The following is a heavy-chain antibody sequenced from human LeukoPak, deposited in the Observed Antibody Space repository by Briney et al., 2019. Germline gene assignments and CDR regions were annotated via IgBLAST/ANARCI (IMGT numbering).Heavy chain of an antibody. J-gene: IGHJ5*02. CDR1: GGSFSGYY. Sequence: PSETLSLTCAVYGGSFSGYYWSWLRQRPGKGLEWIGEINHSGSTNYNPTLTSRVTISVDTSKNQFSLKLSSVTAADTAVYYCARGRWFDPWGQGTLVTVSS. CDR2: INHSGST. CDR3: ARGRWFDP. V-gene: IGHV4-34*01.